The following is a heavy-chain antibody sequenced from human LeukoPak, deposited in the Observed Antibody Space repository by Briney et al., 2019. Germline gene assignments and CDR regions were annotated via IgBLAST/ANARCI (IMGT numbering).Heavy chain of an antibody. J-gene: IGHJ5*02. Sequence: SVKVSRKASVGTFSTYAISWVRPAPAQGLDWMGRMIPIIGTANYAQKFQGRVTITADKSTRTAYMQLSSLRSEDTAVYYCARSVEGNWFDPWGQGTLVTVST. V-gene: IGHV1-69*04. CDR3: ARSVEGNWFDP. CDR1: VGTFSTYA. CDR2: MIPIIGTA. D-gene: IGHD2-15*01.